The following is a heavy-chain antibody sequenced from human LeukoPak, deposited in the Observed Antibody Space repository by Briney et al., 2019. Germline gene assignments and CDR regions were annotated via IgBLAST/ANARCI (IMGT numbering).Heavy chain of an antibody. V-gene: IGHV4-38-2*02. CDR3: ARSGSTGSYPY. Sequence: SETLSLTCTVSGYSIGSGYYWGWTRQPPGKGLEWIGSLYHSGSTYYNPSLNSRVTISVDTSKNQFSLKLSSVTAADTAVYYCARSGSTGSYPYWGQGTLVTVSS. CDR1: GYSIGSGYY. J-gene: IGHJ4*02. CDR2: LYHSGST. D-gene: IGHD1-26*01.